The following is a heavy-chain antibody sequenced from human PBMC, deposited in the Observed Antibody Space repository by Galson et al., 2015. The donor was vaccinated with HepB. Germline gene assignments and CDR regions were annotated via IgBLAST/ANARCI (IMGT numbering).Heavy chain of an antibody. V-gene: IGHV3-23*01. CDR3: AKVRGEFAMVRGVIINDAFDI. Sequence: SLRLSCAASGFTFSSYAMSWVRQAPGKGLEWVSAISGSGGSTYYADSVKGRFTISRDNSKNTLYLQMNSLRAEDTAVYYCAKVRGEFAMVRGVIINDAFDIWGQGTMVTVSS. D-gene: IGHD3-10*01. CDR1: GFTFSSYA. CDR2: ISGSGGST. J-gene: IGHJ3*02.